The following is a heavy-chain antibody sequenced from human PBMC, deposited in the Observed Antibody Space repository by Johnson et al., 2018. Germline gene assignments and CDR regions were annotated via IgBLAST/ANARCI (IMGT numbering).Heavy chain of an antibody. V-gene: IGHV3-49*03. CDR1: GFTFGDYA. CDR3: TKCQTGFYYYYYMDV. J-gene: IGHJ6*03. CDR2: IRNKAYGGTT. Sequence: VQLVQSGGGLVQPGRSLRLSCTASGFTFGDYAMSWFRQAPGKGLEWVGFIRNKAYGGTTEYAASVKGRFTISRDDSKSIAYLQMNSLKTEATAVYYCTKCQTGFYYYYYMDVWGKGTPVTVSS.